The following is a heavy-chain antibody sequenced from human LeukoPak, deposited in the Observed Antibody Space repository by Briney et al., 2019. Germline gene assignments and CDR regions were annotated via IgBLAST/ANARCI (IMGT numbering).Heavy chain of an antibody. J-gene: IGHJ4*02. V-gene: IGHV4-31*03. Sequence: SETLSLTCTVSGGSISSGGYYWSWIRQHPGEGLEWIVYIYYSGSTYYNPALKSRVTISVDTSKSQFSLKLSSVTAADTAVYYCARADAPPYYCSGGSCYSYYFDYWGQGTLVTVSS. D-gene: IGHD2-15*01. CDR3: ARADAPPYYCSGGSCYSYYFDY. CDR2: IYYSGST. CDR1: GGSISSGGYY.